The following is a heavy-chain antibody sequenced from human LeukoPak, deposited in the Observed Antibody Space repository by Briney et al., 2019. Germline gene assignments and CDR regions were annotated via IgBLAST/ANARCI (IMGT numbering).Heavy chain of an antibody. CDR1: GGSISSGDYY. V-gene: IGHV4-30-4*01. CDR3: ARGLSFRLYQLLYPGYFDY. J-gene: IGHJ4*02. D-gene: IGHD2-2*02. Sequence: PSETLSLTCTVSGGSISSGDYYWSWIRQPPGKGLEWIGYIYYSGSTYYNPSLKSRVTISVDTSKSQFSLKLSSVTAADTAVYYCARGLSFRLYQLLYPGYFDYWGQGTLVTVSS. CDR2: IYYSGST.